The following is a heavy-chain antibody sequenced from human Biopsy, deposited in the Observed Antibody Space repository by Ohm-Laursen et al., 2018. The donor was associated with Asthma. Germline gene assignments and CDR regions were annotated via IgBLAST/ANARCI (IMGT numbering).Heavy chain of an antibody. J-gene: IGHJ6*02. CDR2: ISFDGSNK. CDR3: ASYEVVTAILPMDV. V-gene: IGHV3-30*03. Sequence: LRLSCAAPGFTFSRYGMHWVRQAPGKGLEWVAVISFDGSNKYYGDSVKGRFTIARDNSKNTVYLQMNSLRAEDTAVYYCASYEVVTAILPMDVWGQGTTVTVSS. CDR1: GFTFSRYG. D-gene: IGHD2-21*02.